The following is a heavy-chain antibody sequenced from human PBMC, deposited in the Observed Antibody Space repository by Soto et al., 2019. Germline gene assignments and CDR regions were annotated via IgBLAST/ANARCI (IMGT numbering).Heavy chain of an antibody. CDR2: IKSKDAGGTE. CDR3: TYTLSATPGFDP. Sequence: GGSLRLSCAASGFTFTTAWINWVRQAPGKGLEWVGRIKSKDAGGTEDFAEVVKGRFAISRDDSRSMVYMQMSSLKTEDTAVYYCTYTLSATPGFDPWGQGTLVTVSS. CDR1: GFTFTTAW. D-gene: IGHD2-15*01. V-gene: IGHV3-15*07. J-gene: IGHJ5*02.